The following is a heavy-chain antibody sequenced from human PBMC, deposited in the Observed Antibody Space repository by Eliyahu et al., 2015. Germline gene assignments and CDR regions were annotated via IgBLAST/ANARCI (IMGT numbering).Heavy chain of an antibody. CDR2: ISGSGTTI. CDR3: ARDVEDSSSWYRGFDH. J-gene: IGHJ4*02. V-gene: IGHV3-11*01. D-gene: IGHD6-13*01. CDR1: GFIFSEFY. Sequence: QVHLVESGGGLVKPGGSLRLSCEASGFIFSEFYMTWIRQAPGKGVGFVSYISGSGTTIYYADSVKGRFTISRDKAKKTLYLQMNNLRAEDTAVYYCARDVEDSSSWYRGFDHWGQGTPVTVSS.